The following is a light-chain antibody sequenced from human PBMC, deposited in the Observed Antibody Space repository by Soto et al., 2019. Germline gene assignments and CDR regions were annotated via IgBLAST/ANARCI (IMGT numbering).Light chain of an antibody. J-gene: IGLJ1*01. CDR1: SSDVGGDNY. Sequence: QSALTQPASVSGSPGESITISCTGTSSDVGGDNYDSWYQQYPGKAPKVMIYDVSKRPSGVSDRFSGSRSGNTASLTISGLQNEDEADYYCCSYGGTYTLYVFGTGTKLTVL. CDR3: CSYGGTYTLYV. V-gene: IGLV2-11*01. CDR2: DVS.